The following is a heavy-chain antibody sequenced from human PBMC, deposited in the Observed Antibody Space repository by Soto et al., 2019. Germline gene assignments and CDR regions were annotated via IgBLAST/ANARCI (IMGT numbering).Heavy chain of an antibody. CDR1: GFTFSSYA. CDR3: PKDLPTSAHCGCECYHAAFYS. J-gene: IGHJ3*02. Sequence: EVQLLESGGGLVQPGGSLRLSCAVSGFTFSSYAMSWVRHAPGKGLEWVSAIRGSGGRTYYADSVKGLFTISRDNFKKPLHLQMNRLRAEDTAVYSCPKDLPTSAHCGCECYHAAFYSWGQGTMVNGSS. V-gene: IGHV3-23*01. D-gene: IGHD2-21*01. CDR2: IRGSGGRT.